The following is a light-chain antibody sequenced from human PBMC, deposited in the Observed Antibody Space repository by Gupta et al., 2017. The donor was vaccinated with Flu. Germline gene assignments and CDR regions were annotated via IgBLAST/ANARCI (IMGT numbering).Light chain of an antibody. CDR1: ESVRSN. CDR3: KQYKKLPWT. Sequence: VLTQSPATLSVSPGERTTLSCGASESVRSNLAWYQQTPGQIPRLLIYGASTRATDIPARFSGSGSGTEFTLTISSLQSEDFAVYYCKQYKKLPWTFGQGTKVEVK. CDR2: GAS. V-gene: IGKV3-15*01. J-gene: IGKJ1*01.